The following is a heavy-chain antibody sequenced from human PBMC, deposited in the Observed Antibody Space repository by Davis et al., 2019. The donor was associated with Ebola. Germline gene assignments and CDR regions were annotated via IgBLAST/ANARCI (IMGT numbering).Heavy chain of an antibody. CDR2: IYDSGST. CDR3: AGSEGKTGYYLRYYFHY. D-gene: IGHD3-9*01. J-gene: IGHJ4*02. CDR1: GDSISSGGYS. V-gene: IGHV4-30-4*07. Sequence: SETLSLTCVVSGDSISSGGYSWSWIRQPPGKGLEWIGYIYDSGSTYFNPSLKSRVTISVDTSKNQFSLKLSSVTAADTAVYYCAGSEGKTGYYLRYYFHYWCQGTLVTVSS.